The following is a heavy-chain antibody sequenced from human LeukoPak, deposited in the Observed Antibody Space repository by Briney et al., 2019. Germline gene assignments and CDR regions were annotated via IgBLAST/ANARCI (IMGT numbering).Heavy chain of an antibody. CDR2: IYYSGGT. Sequence: SETLSLTCTVSGGSIRTRTYFWSWIRQSPGKGLEWLGSIYYSGGTYYNPSLKSRVTISVDTSKNQFSLKLSSVTAADTAVYYCARIRITMVRGVPSNRSRFDYWGQGTLVTVSS. CDR1: GGSIRTRTYF. D-gene: IGHD3-10*01. V-gene: IGHV4-39*07. CDR3: ARIRITMVRGVPSNRSRFDY. J-gene: IGHJ4*02.